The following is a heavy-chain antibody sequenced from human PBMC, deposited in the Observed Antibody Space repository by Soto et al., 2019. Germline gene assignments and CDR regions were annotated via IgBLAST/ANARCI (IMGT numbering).Heavy chain of an antibody. V-gene: IGHV4-30-4*01. CDR2: IYYSGST. CDR1: GGSISSGDYY. J-gene: IGHJ4*02. CDR3: ARVGNGDYVDY. Sequence: QVQLQESGPGLVKPSQTLSLTCTVSGGSISSGDYYWSWIRQPPGKGLEWIGYIYYSGSTYYNPSLKSGVTMSGDTSKNRFSLKLSSVTAADTAVYYCARVGNGDYVDYWGQGTLVTVSS. D-gene: IGHD1-1*01.